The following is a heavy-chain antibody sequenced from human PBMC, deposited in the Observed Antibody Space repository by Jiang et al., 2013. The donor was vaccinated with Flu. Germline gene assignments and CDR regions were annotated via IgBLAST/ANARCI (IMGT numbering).Heavy chain of an antibody. CDR3: ARDNGGPFDY. V-gene: IGHV3-30-3*01. J-gene: IGHJ4*02. CDR2: ISYDGSNK. CDR1: GFTFSSYA. Sequence: RLSCAASGFTFSSYAMHWVRQAPGKGLEWVAVISYDGSNKYYADSVKGRFTISRDNSKNTLYLQMNSLRAEDTAVYYCARDNGGPFDYWGQGTLVTVSS. D-gene: IGHD2-8*01.